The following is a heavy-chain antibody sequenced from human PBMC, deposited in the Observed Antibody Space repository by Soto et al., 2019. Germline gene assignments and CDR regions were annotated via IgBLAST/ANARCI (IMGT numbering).Heavy chain of an antibody. CDR1: GYTFTSYG. CDR3: ARDTGNYFDY. Sequence: RASVKVSCKASGYTFTSYGISWVRQAPGQGLEWMGWISAYSGNTNYAQKLQGRDTMTTDTSTSTAYMELRSLRSDDTAVYYCARDTGNYFDYWGQGTLVTVSS. J-gene: IGHJ4*02. V-gene: IGHV1-18*01. CDR2: ISAYSGNT.